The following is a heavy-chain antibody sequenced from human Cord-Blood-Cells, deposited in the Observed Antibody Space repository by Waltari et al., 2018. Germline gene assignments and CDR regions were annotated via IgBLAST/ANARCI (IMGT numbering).Heavy chain of an antibody. J-gene: IGHJ4*02. D-gene: IGHD2-2*01. CDR3: ARAYGDIVVVPAAMIFDY. Sequence: QVQLQQWGAGLLKPSETLSLTCAVYGGSFSGYYWSWIRQPPGKGLEWIGEINHSGSTNYNPSLKSRVTISVDTSKNQFSLKLSFVTAADTAVYYCARAYGDIVVVPAAMIFDYWGQGTLVTVSS. CDR2: INHSGST. V-gene: IGHV4-34*01. CDR1: GGSFSGYY.